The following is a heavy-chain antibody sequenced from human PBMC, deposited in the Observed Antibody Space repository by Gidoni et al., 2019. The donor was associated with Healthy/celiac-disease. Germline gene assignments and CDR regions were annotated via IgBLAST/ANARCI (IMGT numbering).Heavy chain of an antibody. V-gene: IGHV4-61*02. CDR1: GGSISSGRYY. CDR2: IYTSGST. J-gene: IGHJ4*02. Sequence: QVQLQESGPGLVKPSQNRSLTCTVSGGSISSGRYYWSWIRQPAGKGLEWVGRIYTSGSTNYNPSLKSRVTISVDTAKNQCSLKLSSVTAADTAVYYCARDTVGFDYWGQGTLVTVSS. CDR3: ARDTVGFDY. D-gene: IGHD4-17*01.